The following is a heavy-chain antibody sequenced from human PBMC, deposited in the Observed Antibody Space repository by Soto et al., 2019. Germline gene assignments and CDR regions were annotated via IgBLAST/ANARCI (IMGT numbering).Heavy chain of an antibody. V-gene: IGHV1-69*01. CDR3: ARSDIVVVPAAMGGYYYYGMDV. CDR2: IIPIFGTA. J-gene: IGHJ6*02. D-gene: IGHD2-2*01. CDR1: GGTFSSYA. Sequence: QVQLVQSGAEVKKPGSSVKVSWKASGGTFSSYAISWVRQAPGQGLEWMGGIIPIFGTANYAQKFQGRVTITADESTSTAYMELSSLRSEDMAAYYCARSDIVVVPAAMGGYYYYGMDVWGQGTTVTVSS.